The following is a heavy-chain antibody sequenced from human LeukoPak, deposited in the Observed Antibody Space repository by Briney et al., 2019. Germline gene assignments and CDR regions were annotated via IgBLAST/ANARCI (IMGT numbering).Heavy chain of an antibody. CDR2: IWYDGSNK. Sequence: GGSLRLSCAASGFTFSSYGMHWVRQAPGKGLEWVALIWYDGSNKYYADSVKGRFTISRDNSKNTLYLQMNSLRAEDTAVYYCARGRSGSHHFDSWGQGTLVTVPS. V-gene: IGHV3-33*01. J-gene: IGHJ4*02. CDR3: ARGRSGSHHFDS. CDR1: GFTFSSYG. D-gene: IGHD3-10*01.